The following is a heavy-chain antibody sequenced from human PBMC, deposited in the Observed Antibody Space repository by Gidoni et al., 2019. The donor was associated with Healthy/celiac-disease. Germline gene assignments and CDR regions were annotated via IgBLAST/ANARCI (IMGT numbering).Heavy chain of an antibody. Sequence: EVQLVEPGGGLVQPGGPVRLSCAASGSTSRTYWMSWVRQAPGTGLEWVANIKQDGSEKNYVEAVKGQFTSSRDNAKNSLYLQMDSLRAEDTAVYYCARDLDKNGRVATIHTFDYWGQGTLVNVSS. CDR2: IKQDGSEK. V-gene: IGHV3-7*01. D-gene: IGHD5-12*01. CDR1: GSTSRTYW. J-gene: IGHJ4*02. CDR3: ARDLDKNGRVATIHTFDY.